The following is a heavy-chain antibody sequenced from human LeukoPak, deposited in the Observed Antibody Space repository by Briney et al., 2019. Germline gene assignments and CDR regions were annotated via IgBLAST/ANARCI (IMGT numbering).Heavy chain of an antibody. CDR3: ARGAFHTSSVWFDP. J-gene: IGHJ5*02. D-gene: IGHD2-2*01. CDR2: INHRGTT. CDR1: GESFSHYY. V-gene: IGHV4-34*01. Sequence: SETLSLICAVSGESFSHYYWSWLRQTPGKGLEWIGEINHRGTTNYNPSLKSRVAISIDTSRNQFSLQVTSVTAADTAVFYCARGAFHTSSVWFDPWGQGTLVTVSS.